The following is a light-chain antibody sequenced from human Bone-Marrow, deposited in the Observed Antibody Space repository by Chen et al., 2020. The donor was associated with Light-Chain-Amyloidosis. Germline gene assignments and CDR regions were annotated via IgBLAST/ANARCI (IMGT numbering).Light chain of an antibody. Sequence: QSALPHPASVSGSPGQSITISCTGTSRDVGGDNHVSWYQQHPDKAPKLMIYEVTNRTSWVPDRFSGSKSDNPASLTISGLQTEDEADYFCSSYTITNTLVFGSGTRVTVL. J-gene: IGLJ1*01. CDR2: EVT. CDR3: SSYTITNTLV. V-gene: IGLV2-14*01. CDR1: SRDVGGDNH.